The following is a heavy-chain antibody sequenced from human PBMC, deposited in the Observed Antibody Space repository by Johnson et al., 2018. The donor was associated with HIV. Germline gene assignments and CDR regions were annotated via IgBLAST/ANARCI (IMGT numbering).Heavy chain of an antibody. J-gene: IGHJ3*02. Sequence: VQLVESAGGVVQPGRSLRLSCAASGFTFNIYGMHWVRQAPGKGLEWVATISYDGRNKFYADSVKGRFTISRDNSKNTLHLLMNSLRAEDTAVYYCAKDAGNDFRGLDAFDIWGQGTKVTVSS. D-gene: IGHD3-3*01. CDR1: GFTFNIYG. CDR3: AKDAGNDFRGLDAFDI. V-gene: IGHV3-30*18. CDR2: ISYDGRNK.